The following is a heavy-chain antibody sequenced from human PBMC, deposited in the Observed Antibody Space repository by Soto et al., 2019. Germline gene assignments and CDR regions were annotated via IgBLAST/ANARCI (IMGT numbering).Heavy chain of an antibody. CDR2: IYYSGST. CDR1: GGSISSYY. D-gene: IGHD3-16*01. V-gene: IGHV4-59*01. J-gene: IGHJ5*02. CDR3: ASRGVSFLDNNWFDP. Sequence: SETLSLTCTVSGGSISSYYWSWIRQPPGKGLEWIGYIYYSGSTNYNPSLKSRVTISVDTSKNQFSLKLSSVTAADTAVYYCASRGVSFLDNNWFDPWGQGTLVTVSS.